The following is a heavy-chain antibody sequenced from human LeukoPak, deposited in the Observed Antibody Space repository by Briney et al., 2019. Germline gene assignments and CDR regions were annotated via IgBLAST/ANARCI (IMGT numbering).Heavy chain of an antibody. J-gene: IGHJ5*02. V-gene: IGHV3-74*01. D-gene: IGHD3-3*01. CDR1: GFTFSSYW. CDR3: ARQAGYHDFWSGYNWFDP. CDR2: INSDGSST. Sequence: GGSLRLSCAASGFTFSSYWMHWVRQAPGKGLVWVSRINSDGSSTSYADSVKGRFTISRDNAKNTLYLQMNSLRAEDTAVYYCARQAGYHDFWSGYNWFDPWGQGTLVTVSS.